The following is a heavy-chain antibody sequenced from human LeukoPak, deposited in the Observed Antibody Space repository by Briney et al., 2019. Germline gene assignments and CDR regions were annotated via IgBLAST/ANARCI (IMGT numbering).Heavy chain of an antibody. Sequence: GGSLRLSCAASGFTFSGSAMHWVRQASGKGLEWVGRIRSKANSYATAYAASVKGRFTNTRDDSKNTADLEMNSLKTEDTAVYYCTGRGGYNDGDYWGQGTLVTVSS. CDR2: IRSKANSYAT. J-gene: IGHJ4*02. CDR3: TGRGGYNDGDY. V-gene: IGHV3-73*01. CDR1: GFTFSGSA. D-gene: IGHD5-24*01.